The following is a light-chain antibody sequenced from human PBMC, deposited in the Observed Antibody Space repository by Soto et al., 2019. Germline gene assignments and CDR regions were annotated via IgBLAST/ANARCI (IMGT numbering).Light chain of an antibody. V-gene: IGKV1-5*01. CDR2: DAS. Sequence: DIQMTQSPSTLSASVGDRVTITCRASQSISSWLAWYQQKPGKAPKLLIYDASSLESGVPSRFSGSGSKTEFTLTISSLQPDDFATYYCQPYNSYWTFGQGTKVEIK. J-gene: IGKJ1*01. CDR1: QSISSW. CDR3: QPYNSYWT.